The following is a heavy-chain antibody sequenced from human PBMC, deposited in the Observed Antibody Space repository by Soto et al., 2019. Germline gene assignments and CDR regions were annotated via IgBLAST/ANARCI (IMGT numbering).Heavy chain of an antibody. V-gene: IGHV3-23*01. CDR1: GFTFSSYA. CDR2: ISGSGGST. CDR3: AKCYSWSYSVDY. D-gene: IGHD1-26*01. J-gene: IGHJ4*02. Sequence: EVQLLESGGGLVQPGGSLRLSCAASGFTFSSYAMSWVRQAPGKGLEWVSAISGSGGSTYYADSVKGRFTISRDNSKNTLYLQMNRLRAEYTFVYYCAKCYSWSYSVDYWGQGTLVTVFS.